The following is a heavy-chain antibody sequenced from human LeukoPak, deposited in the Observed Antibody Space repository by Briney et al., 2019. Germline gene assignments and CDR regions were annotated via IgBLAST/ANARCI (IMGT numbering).Heavy chain of an antibody. V-gene: IGHV4-59*12. Sequence: SETLSLTCTVSGGSLSSYYWSWIRQPPGKGLEWIGYIYYSGSTNYNPSLKSRVTISVDTSKNPFSLRLSSVTAADTAVYYCARRVQVGATRRNWFDPWGQGTLVTVSS. CDR1: GGSLSSYY. D-gene: IGHD1-26*01. J-gene: IGHJ5*02. CDR2: IYYSGST. CDR3: ARRVQVGATRRNWFDP.